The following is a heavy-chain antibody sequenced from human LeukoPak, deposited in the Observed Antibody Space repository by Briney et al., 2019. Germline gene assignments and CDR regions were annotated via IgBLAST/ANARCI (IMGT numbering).Heavy chain of an antibody. D-gene: IGHD1-26*01. CDR2: ISSSSSYI. V-gene: IGHV3-21*01. Sequence: GSLRLSCAASGFTFSSYSMNWVRQAPGKGLEWVSSISSSSSYIYYADSVKGRFTISRDNAKNSLYLQMNSLRAEDTAVYYCARDRGYSGSYGAFDIWGQGTMVTVSS. J-gene: IGHJ3*02. CDR1: GFTFSSYS. CDR3: ARDRGYSGSYGAFDI.